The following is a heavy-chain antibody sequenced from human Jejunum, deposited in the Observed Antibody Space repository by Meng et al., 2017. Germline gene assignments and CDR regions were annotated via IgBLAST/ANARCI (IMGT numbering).Heavy chain of an antibody. CDR3: AKHLSGSYTFDY. J-gene: IGHJ4*02. D-gene: IGHD1-26*01. CDR1: GFTFRTNY. V-gene: IGHV3-23*04. Sequence: EVELVESGGGLAQPGGSLRLSCAASGFTFRTNYMSWVRRAPGRGLEWVSAIGRGTDTYYADSVKGRFTISRDKLMNTLYLEMNSLRAEDTAVYYCAKHLSGSYTFDYWGQGILVTVSS. CDR2: IGRGTDT.